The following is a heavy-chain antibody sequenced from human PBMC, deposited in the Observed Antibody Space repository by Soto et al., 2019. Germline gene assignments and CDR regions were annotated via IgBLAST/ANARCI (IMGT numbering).Heavy chain of an antibody. CDR2: ISYDGSNK. CDR1: GFTFSSYG. J-gene: IGHJ4*02. V-gene: IGHV3-30*18. CDR3: AKVYYDIGPDY. D-gene: IGHD3-9*01. Sequence: QVQLVESGGGVVQPGRSLRLSCAASGFTFSSYGMHWVRQAPGKGLEWVAVISYDGSNKYYADSVKGRFTISRDNSKNTLYLQMNSLRAEDTAVYYCAKVYYDIGPDYWGQGTLVTVSS.